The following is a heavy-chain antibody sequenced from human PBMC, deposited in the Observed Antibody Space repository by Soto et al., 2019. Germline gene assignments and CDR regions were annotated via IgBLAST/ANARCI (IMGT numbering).Heavy chain of an antibody. CDR3: AAGGIFSSISCVFDY. CDR1: GYYFSSNW. Sequence: GESLKLSCKGSGYYFSSNWIAWVRQLPGKGLEWMGIIYPRDSDTRYSPSFQGQVTISADKSITTAYLQWSSLKASDTAMYYCAAGGIFSSISCVFDYWGKGTLVTVSS. D-gene: IGHD2-2*01. J-gene: IGHJ4*02. CDR2: IYPRDSDT. V-gene: IGHV5-51*01.